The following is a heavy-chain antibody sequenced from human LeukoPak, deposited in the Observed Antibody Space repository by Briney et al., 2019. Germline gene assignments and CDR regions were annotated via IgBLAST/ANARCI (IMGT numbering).Heavy chain of an antibody. CDR3: AREGRFDDFWSGYIDY. CDR1: GGSISSGVYY. V-gene: IGHV4-31*03. J-gene: IGHJ4*02. CDR2: IYYSGST. Sequence: PSQTLSLTCTVSGGSISSGVYYWSWIRQHPGKGLEWIGYIYYSGSTYYNPSLKSRVTISVDTSKNQFSLKLSSVTGTDTAVYYCAREGRFDDFWSGYIDYWGQGTLVTVSS. D-gene: IGHD3-3*01.